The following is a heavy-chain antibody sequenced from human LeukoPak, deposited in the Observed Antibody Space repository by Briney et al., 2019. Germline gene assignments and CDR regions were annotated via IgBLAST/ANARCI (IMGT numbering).Heavy chain of an antibody. V-gene: IGHV1-69*05. CDR1: GGTFSSYA. D-gene: IGHD5-18*01. CDR3: ARARLGYSYGNGFDY. J-gene: IGHJ4*02. CDR2: IIPIFGTA. Sequence: SVKVSCKASGGTFSSYAISWVRQAPGQGLEWMGRIIPIFGTANYAQKFQGRVTITTDESTSTAYMELSSLRSEDTAVYYCARARLGYSYGNGFDYWGQGTLVTVSS.